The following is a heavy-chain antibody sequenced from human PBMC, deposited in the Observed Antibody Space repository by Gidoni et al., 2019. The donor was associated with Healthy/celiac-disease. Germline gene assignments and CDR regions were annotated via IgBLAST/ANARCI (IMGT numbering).Heavy chain of an antibody. Sequence: QVPLVQSVAEVKKPGASVKVSCTASGYTFPSYDINWVRQATGQGLEWMGWMNPNSGNTGDAQKSQGRVNMNRNSAISTAYMELSSLRSEDTAVYYCARTIRYGSGWYGYDYWGQGNMVTVSS. D-gene: IGHD6-19*01. CDR1: GYTFPSYD. V-gene: IGHV1-8*01. CDR2: MNPNSGNT. CDR3: ARTIRYGSGWYGYDY. J-gene: IGHJ4*02.